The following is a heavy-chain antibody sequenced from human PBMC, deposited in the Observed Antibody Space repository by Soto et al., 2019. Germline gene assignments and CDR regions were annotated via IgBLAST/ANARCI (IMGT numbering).Heavy chain of an antibody. CDR3: ARGASPLIDY. J-gene: IGHJ4*02. Sequence: ASVKVSCKASGYTFTNFGISWGRQAPGQGLEWMGWISAYNGNTNYAQNFQGRVTMTTDTSTSTAYMELRSLRSDDTAVYYCARGASPLIDYWGQGTQVTVSS. D-gene: IGHD1-26*01. CDR2: ISAYNGNT. V-gene: IGHV1-18*01. CDR1: GYTFTNFG.